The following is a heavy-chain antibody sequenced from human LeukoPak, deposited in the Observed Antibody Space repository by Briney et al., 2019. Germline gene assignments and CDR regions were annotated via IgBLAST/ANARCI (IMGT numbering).Heavy chain of an antibody. D-gene: IGHD3-22*01. J-gene: IGHJ4*02. CDR3: AREVSEGFDF. CDR2: FGTRSTSV. V-gene: IGHV3-21*01. Sequence: GGSLRLSCTASGFTFSGYSMNWIRQAPGKGLEWVSSFGTRSTSVYHAGSVEGRFAISRDNAKNSLYLQMNGLRAEDTALYYCAREVSEGFDFWGQGTLVTVSS. CDR1: GFTFSGYS.